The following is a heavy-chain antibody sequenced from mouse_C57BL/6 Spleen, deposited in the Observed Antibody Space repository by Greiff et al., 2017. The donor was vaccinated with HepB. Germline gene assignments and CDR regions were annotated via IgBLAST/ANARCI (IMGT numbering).Heavy chain of an antibody. CDR3: ARCDGYYFDY. V-gene: IGHV1-82*01. D-gene: IGHD2-3*01. CDR2: IYPGDGDT. J-gene: IGHJ2*01. Sequence: VKLQQSGPELVKPGASVKISCKASGYAFSSSWMNWVKQRPGKGLEWIGRIYPGDGDTNYNGKFKGKATLTADKSSSTAYMQLSSLTSEDSAVYFCARCDGYYFDYWGQGTTLTVSS. CDR1: GYAFSSSW.